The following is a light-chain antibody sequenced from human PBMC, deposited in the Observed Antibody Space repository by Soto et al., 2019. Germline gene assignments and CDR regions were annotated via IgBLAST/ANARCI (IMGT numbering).Light chain of an antibody. CDR3: QRYGSSPLYA. J-gene: IGKJ2*01. V-gene: IGKV3-20*01. Sequence: EIVLTQSPGTLSLSPGERATFSCRASQSVNSDYLAWYQQRPGLAPRLLIYGTSNRATGIPDRFSGSGSETDFTLTINTLEPEDFAVYYCQRYGSSPLYAFGQGIKLEIK. CDR2: GTS. CDR1: QSVNSDY.